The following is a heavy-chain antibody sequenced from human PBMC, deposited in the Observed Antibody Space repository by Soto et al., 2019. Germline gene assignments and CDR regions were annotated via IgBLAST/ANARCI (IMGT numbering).Heavy chain of an antibody. J-gene: IGHJ4*02. CDR1: GGSISSGGYS. CDR2: IYHSGST. Sequence: PSETLSLTCAVSGGSISSGGYSWSWIRQPPGKGLEWIGYIYHSGSTYYNPSLKSRVTISVDRSKNQFSLKLSSVTAADTAVYYCARDVRYNSDYLGQGTLVTVSS. D-gene: IGHD5-12*01. V-gene: IGHV4-30-2*01. CDR3: ARDVRYNSDY.